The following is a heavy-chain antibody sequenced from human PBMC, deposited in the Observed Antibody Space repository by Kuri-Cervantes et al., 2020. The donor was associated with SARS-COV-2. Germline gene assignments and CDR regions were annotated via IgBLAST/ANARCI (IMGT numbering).Heavy chain of an antibody. V-gene: IGHV3-48*03. J-gene: IGHJ6*02. CDR3: ARDGVAARLYYYYGMDV. CDR2: ISSSGSTI. D-gene: IGHD6-6*01. CDR1: GFTFSSYE. Sequence: LSLTCAASGFTFSSYEMNWVRQAPGKGLEWVSYISSSGSTIYYADSVKGRFTISRDNAKNSLYLQMNSLRAEDTAVYYCARDGVAARLYYYYGMDVWGQGTTVTVSS.